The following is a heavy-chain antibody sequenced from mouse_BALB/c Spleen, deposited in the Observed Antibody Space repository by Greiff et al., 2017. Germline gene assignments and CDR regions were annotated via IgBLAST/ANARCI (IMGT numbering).Heavy chain of an antibody. Sequence: EVMLVASGGGLVKPGGSLKLSCAASGFTFSSYAMSWVRQTPEKRLEWVATISSGGSYTYYPDSVTGRFTISRDNAKNTLYLQMSSLRSEDTAMYYCAIHLLSHYFDDWGQGTTLTVAS. CDR3: AIHLLSHYFDD. V-gene: IGHV5-9-3*01. CDR2: ISSGGSYT. D-gene: IGHD2-1*01. CDR1: GFTFSSYA. J-gene: IGHJ2*01.